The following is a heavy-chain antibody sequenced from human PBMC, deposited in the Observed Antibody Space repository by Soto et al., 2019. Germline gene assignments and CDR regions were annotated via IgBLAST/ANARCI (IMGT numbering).Heavy chain of an antibody. CDR2: IYSGGTY. V-gene: IGHV3-53*04. J-gene: IGHJ3*02. CDR3: ARANDLNAFDM. CDR1: GFSVSATKY. Sequence: EEQLVESGGGLVQPGGSLRLSCVASGFSVSATKYMNWLRQAPDKGLEWVSVIYSGGTYYYADSVKGRFTISRHDSKNTLYLQMDSLRPEDTAVYFCARANDLNAFDMWGQGTMVTVSS.